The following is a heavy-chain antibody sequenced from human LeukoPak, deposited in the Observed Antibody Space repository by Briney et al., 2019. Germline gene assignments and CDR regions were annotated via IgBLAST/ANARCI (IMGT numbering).Heavy chain of an antibody. CDR3: ARQTKGYCSSSSCNNWFDP. Sequence: SETLSLTCAVYGGSFSGYYWSWIRQPPGKGLEWIGEINHSGSTNYNPSLKSRVTISVDTSKNQFSLKLSSVTAADTAVYYCARQTKGYCSSSSCNNWFDPWGQGALVTVSS. CDR1: GGSFSGYY. V-gene: IGHV4-34*01. CDR2: INHSGST. J-gene: IGHJ5*02. D-gene: IGHD2-2*01.